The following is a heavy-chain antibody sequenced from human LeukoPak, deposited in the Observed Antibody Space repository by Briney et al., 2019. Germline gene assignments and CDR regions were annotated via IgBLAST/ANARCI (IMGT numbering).Heavy chain of an antibody. D-gene: IGHD3-3*01. CDR1: GGTFSSYA. Sequence: ASVKVSCKASGGTFSSYAISWVRQAPGQGLEWMGGIIPIFGTANYAQKFQGRVTITTDESTSTAYMELSSLRSEDTAVYYCARGRRLAIFGVVTQPGNYYYMDVWGKGTTVTVSS. V-gene: IGHV1-69*05. CDR3: ARGRRLAIFGVVTQPGNYYYMDV. J-gene: IGHJ6*03. CDR2: IIPIFGTA.